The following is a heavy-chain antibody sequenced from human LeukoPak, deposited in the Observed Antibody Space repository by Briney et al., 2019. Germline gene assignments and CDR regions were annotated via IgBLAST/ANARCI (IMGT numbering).Heavy chain of an antibody. J-gene: IGHJ5*02. Sequence: SETLSLTSTVSGGSISSYSWSWIWQPPGKGLEWIGYIYYSGSTNYNPSLKSRVTISVATSKDQFSLKLSSVTAADTAVYSCARGWYGNHNWFDPWGQGTLVTVSS. D-gene: IGHD2-15*01. V-gene: IGHV4-59*01. CDR1: GGSISSYS. CDR3: ARGWYGNHNWFDP. CDR2: IYYSGST.